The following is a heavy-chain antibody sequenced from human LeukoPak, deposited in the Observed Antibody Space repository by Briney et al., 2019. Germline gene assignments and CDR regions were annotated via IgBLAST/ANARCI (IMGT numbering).Heavy chain of an antibody. CDR3: AKDNNDYGGSRGDFDI. J-gene: IGHJ3*02. Sequence: GGSLRLSCAASGFTFSNYAMSWVRQAPGKGLEWVSAISGSGGSTYYADSVKGRFTISRDNSKNTLYLQMNSLRAEDTDVYYCAKDNNDYGGSRGDFDIWGQGTMVTVSS. D-gene: IGHD4/OR15-4a*01. CDR2: ISGSGGST. V-gene: IGHV3-23*01. CDR1: GFTFSNYA.